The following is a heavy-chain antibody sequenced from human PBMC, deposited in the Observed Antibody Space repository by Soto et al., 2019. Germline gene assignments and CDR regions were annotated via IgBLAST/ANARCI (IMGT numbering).Heavy chain of an antibody. J-gene: IGHJ4*02. V-gene: IGHV4-34*01. CDR3: ARGRGYNRSSLIDY. D-gene: IGHD6-6*01. CDR1: GGSFTGYY. CDR2: INHSGST. Sequence: SETLSLTCAVYGGSFTGYYWSSIRQPPGKGLEWIGEINHSGSTNYNPSLKSRVTMSVDTSKNQFSLKLSSVTAADTAVYYCARGRGYNRSSLIDYWGQGTLVTVSS.